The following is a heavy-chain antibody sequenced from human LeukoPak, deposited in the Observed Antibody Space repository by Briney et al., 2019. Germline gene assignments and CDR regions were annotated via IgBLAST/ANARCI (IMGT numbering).Heavy chain of an antibody. D-gene: IGHD4-23*01. J-gene: IGHJ4*02. V-gene: IGHV3-21*01. Sequence: PGGSLRLSCVASGFTLSSYSMNWVRQAPGKGLEWVSAISSSSSYMYHADSVKGRFTISRDNAKNSLYLQMHSLRAEDTAVYYCARSPTPYRGDLGYWGQGTLVTVSS. CDR1: GFTLSSYS. CDR3: ARSPTPYRGDLGY. CDR2: ISSSSSYM.